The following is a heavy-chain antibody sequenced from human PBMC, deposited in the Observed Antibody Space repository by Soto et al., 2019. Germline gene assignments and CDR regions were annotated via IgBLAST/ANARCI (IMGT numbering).Heavy chain of an antibody. D-gene: IGHD2-2*01. CDR2: ISGSGGDT. Sequence: EVQLLESGGGLVQPGGSLRLSCAASGFTFTNYAMTWVRQAPGKGLEWVSTISGSGGDTYYAGSIKGRFTISRDNYKNTLYLQMNSLRAEDTAVYYCARSLEVPAAMDEDYYYGMDVWGQGTTVTVSS. CDR1: GFTFTNYA. CDR3: ARSLEVPAAMDEDYYYGMDV. V-gene: IGHV3-23*01. J-gene: IGHJ6*02.